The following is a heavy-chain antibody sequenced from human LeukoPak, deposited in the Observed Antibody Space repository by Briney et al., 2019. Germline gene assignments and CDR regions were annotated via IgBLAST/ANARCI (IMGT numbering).Heavy chain of an antibody. V-gene: IGHV4-39*01. CDR1: GGSISSSSYY. CDR3: ARQNYYDSSGYYSVPPFDY. J-gene: IGHJ4*02. D-gene: IGHD3-22*01. CDR2: IYYSGST. Sequence: SETLSLTCTVSGGSISSSSYYWGWIRQPPGKGLEWIGSIYYSGSTYYNPSLKSRVTISVDTSKNQFSLKLSSVTAADTAVYYCARQNYYDSSGYYSVPPFDYWGQGTLVTVSS.